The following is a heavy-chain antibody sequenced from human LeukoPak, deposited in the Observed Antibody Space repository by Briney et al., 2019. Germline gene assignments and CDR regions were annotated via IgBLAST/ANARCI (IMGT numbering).Heavy chain of an antibody. J-gene: IGHJ6*02. V-gene: IGHV6-1*01. CDR2: TYYRSKWYN. D-gene: IGHD5-18*01. CDR1: GDSVSSNSAA. CDR3: ARAPFTRSLTAIWYYGMDV. Sequence: SPTLSLTCAISGDSVSSNSAAWNWLRQSPSRGLEWLGRTYYRSKWYNDYAVSVKSRMTINPDTSKNQFSLQLNSVTPEDTAVYYCARAPFTRSLTAIWYYGMDVWGQGTTVTVSS.